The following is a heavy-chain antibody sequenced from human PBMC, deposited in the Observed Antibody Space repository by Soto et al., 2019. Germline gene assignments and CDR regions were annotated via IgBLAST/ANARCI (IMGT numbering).Heavy chain of an antibody. CDR2: IYYTGST. CDR1: GGSVSSGSYY. CDR3: ARDHGDGYQAYYFDY. D-gene: IGHD5-12*01. J-gene: IGHJ4*02. Sequence: PSETLSLTCTFSGGSVSSGSYYLSWIRQPPGKGLEWIGYIYYTGSTNYNPSLKSRVTISVDTSKNQFSLKLSSVTAADTAVYYCARDHGDGYQAYYFDYWGQGTLVTVSS. V-gene: IGHV4-61*01.